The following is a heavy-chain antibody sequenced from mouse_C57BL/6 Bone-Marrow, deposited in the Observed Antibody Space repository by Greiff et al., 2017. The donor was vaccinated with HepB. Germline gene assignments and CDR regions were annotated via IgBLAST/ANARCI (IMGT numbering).Heavy chain of an antibody. V-gene: IGHV1-55*01. Sequence: QVQLQQPGAELVKPGASVKMSCKASGYTFTSYWITWVKQSPGQGLEWIGDIYPGSGSTNYNEKFKSKATLTVDTSSSTAYMQLSSLTSEDSAVYYCARDGSSYGNPFDYWGQGTTLTVSS. CDR3: ARDGSSYGNPFDY. D-gene: IGHD1-1*01. J-gene: IGHJ2*01. CDR1: GYTFTSYW. CDR2: IYPGSGST.